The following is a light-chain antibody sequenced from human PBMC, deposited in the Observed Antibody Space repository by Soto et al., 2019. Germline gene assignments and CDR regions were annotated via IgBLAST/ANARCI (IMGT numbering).Light chain of an antibody. CDR3: QQRSNWPS. Sequence: EIVLTQSPATLSLSPGERATLSCRASQSVSSYLAWYQQKPGQAPRLLIYDASNSATGIPARLSGSGSGTDFTLTISSLEPEDFAFDYCQQRSNWPSFGQGTRLEIK. V-gene: IGKV3-11*01. CDR2: DAS. J-gene: IGKJ5*01. CDR1: QSVSSY.